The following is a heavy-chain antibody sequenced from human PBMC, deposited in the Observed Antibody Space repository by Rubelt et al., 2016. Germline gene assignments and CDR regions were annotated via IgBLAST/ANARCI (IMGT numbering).Heavy chain of an antibody. J-gene: IGHJ4*02. CDR1: GFSFSTYW. Sequence: GSGGGLVQPGGSLRLSCAVSGFSFSTYWMRWVRQAPGKGLVWVSHINTDGKSTNYADSVKGRFTISRDNAKNSLYLQMNSLRAEDTAVYYCAKDRVGSWFSLDYWGQVTLVTVST. CDR2: INTDGKST. CDR3: AKDRVGSWFSLDY. V-gene: IGHV3-74*01. D-gene: IGHD6-13*01.